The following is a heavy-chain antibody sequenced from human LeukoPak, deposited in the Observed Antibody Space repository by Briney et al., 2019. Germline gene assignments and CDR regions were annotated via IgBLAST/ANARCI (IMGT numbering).Heavy chain of an antibody. D-gene: IGHD3-22*01. J-gene: IGHJ5*02. Sequence: GESLKISCKGSGYSFTSYWIGWVRQMPGKGLEWMGIIYPGDSDTRYSPSFQGQVTISADKSISTAYLQWSSLKASDTAMYYCARLYYYDSSGYISVAGLDPWGQGTLVTVSS. CDR3: ARLYYYDSSGYISVAGLDP. CDR1: GYSFTSYW. V-gene: IGHV5-51*01. CDR2: IYPGDSDT.